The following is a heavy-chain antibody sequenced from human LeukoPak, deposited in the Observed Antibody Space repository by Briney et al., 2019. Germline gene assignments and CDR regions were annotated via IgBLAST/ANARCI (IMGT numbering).Heavy chain of an antibody. J-gene: IGHJ4*02. Sequence: GASVKVSCKASGYTFTSFYIHWVRQAPGQGLEWMGIINPSGGSTSYAQKFQGRVTMTRDTSTSTVYMELSSLRSEGTAVYYCARGPMVRGVTTPPAYWGQGTLVTVSS. CDR3: ARGPMVRGVTTPPAY. V-gene: IGHV1-46*01. CDR2: INPSGGST. CDR1: GYTFTSFY. D-gene: IGHD3-10*01.